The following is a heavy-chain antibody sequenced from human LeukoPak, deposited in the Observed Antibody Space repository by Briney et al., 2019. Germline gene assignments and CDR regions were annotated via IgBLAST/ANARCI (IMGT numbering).Heavy chain of an antibody. D-gene: IGHD2-15*01. CDR1: GYTFTSYG. CDR3: ARVPGYCSGGSCYFDY. Sequence: ASVKVSCKASGYTFTSYGTSWVRQAPGQGLEWMGWIGAYNGNTNYAQKLQGRVTMTADTSTSTAYMELRSLRSDDTAVYYCARVPGYCSGGSCYFDYWGQGTLVTVSS. CDR2: IGAYNGNT. V-gene: IGHV1-18*01. J-gene: IGHJ4*02.